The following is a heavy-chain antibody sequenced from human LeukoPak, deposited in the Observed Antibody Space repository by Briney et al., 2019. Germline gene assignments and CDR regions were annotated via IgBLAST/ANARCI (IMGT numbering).Heavy chain of an antibody. J-gene: IGHJ4*02. V-gene: IGHV4-38-2*02. CDR3: ASLWQPDLYYFDY. D-gene: IGHD2-21*01. CDR1: GYSISSGYY. CDR2: IYHSGST. Sequence: PSETLSLTCTVSGYSISSGYYWGWIRQPPGKGLEWIGSIYHSGSTYYNPSLKSRVTISVDTSKNQFSLKLSSVTAADTAVYYCASLWQPDLYYFDYWGQGTLVTVSS.